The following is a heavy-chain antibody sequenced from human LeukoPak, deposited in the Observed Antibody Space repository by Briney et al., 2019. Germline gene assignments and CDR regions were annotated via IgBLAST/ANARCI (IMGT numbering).Heavy chain of an antibody. CDR1: GGSISSYY. CDR2: IYSSGTI. V-gene: IGHV4-4*07. CDR3: ARYYDSSGYLYYFDY. J-gene: IGHJ4*02. Sequence: SETLSLTCSVSGGSISSYYWSWIRQPAGKGLEWIGRIYSSGTITYNPSLQSRVTISVDTSKNQFSLKLSSVTAADTAVYYCARYYDSSGYLYYFDYWGQGTLVTVSS. D-gene: IGHD3-22*01.